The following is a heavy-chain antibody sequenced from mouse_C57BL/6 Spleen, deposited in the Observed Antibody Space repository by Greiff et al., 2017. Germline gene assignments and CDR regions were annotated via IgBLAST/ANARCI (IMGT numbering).Heavy chain of an antibody. CDR3: TRLEKGDYFDY. Sequence: QVQLQQSGAELVRPGASVTLSCKASGYTFTDYEMHWVKQTPVHGLEWIGAIDPGTGGTAYNQKFKGKAILTADKSSSTAYMELRSLTSEDSAVYYCTRLEKGDYFDYWGQGTTLTVSS. J-gene: IGHJ2*01. V-gene: IGHV1-15*01. CDR2: IDPGTGGT. CDR1: GYTFTDYE.